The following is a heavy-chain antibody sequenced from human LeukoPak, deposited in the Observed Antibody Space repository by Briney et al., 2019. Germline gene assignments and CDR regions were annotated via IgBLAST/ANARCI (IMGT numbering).Heavy chain of an antibody. J-gene: IGHJ6*02. CDR1: GGSISSYC. V-gene: IGHV4-59*01. CDR3: ASGGQWLVGYYYYGMDV. CDR2: IYYSGST. Sequence: SETLSLTCTVSGGSISSYCWSWIRQPPVKGLEWIGYIYYSGSTNYNPSLKSRVTISVDTSKNQFSLKLSSVTAADTAVYYCASGGQWLVGYYYYGMDVWGQGTTVTVSS. D-gene: IGHD6-19*01.